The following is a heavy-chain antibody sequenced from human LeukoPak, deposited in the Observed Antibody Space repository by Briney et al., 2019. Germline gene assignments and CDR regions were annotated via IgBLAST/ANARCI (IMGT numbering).Heavy chain of an antibody. Sequence: ESLKISCKGSGYSSTIYWTGCVRQMPGKGLEWMGIIYPGDSDTRYSPSFQGQVSISADKSISTAYLQWSSLKASDTAMYYCPRRSGNYGLDWGQGTLVTVSS. D-gene: IGHD1-26*01. CDR2: IYPGDSDT. CDR1: GYSSTIYW. J-gene: IGHJ4*02. CDR3: PRRSGNYGLD. V-gene: IGHV5-51*01.